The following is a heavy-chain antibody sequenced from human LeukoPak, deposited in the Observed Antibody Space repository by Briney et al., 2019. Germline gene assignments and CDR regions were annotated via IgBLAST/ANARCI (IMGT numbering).Heavy chain of an antibody. CDR2: LHADGVEQ. J-gene: IGHJ4*02. CDR1: GFSLSGYW. V-gene: IGHV3-7*01. Sequence: PGGSLRLSCAASGFSLSGYWMTWVRQAPGKGLEWVARLHADGVEQNYVDSVTGRFTMSRDNAKNSLDLQMNSLRVEDTAVYYCASYYDTNDLAFDYWGQGTLVTVSS. CDR3: ASYYDTNDLAFDY. D-gene: IGHD3-22*01.